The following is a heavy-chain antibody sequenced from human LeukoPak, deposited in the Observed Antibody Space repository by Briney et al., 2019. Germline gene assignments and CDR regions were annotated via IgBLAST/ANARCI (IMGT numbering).Heavy chain of an antibody. V-gene: IGHV3-23*01. CDR2: ISGSGGRI. J-gene: IGHJ6*03. D-gene: IGHD6-13*01. CDR3: AKDRGGSWYSNYYYYYMDV. Sequence: GGSLRLSCAASGFTFSSYAMSWVRQAPGKGLEWVSAISGSGGRIYYADSVKGRFTISRENSKNTLYLQMNSLRAEDTAVYYCAKDRGGSWYSNYYYYYMDVWGKGTTVTISS. CDR1: GFTFSSYA.